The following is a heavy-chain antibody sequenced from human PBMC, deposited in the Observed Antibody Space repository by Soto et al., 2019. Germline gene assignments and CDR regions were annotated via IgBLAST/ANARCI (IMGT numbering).Heavy chain of an antibody. CDR3: ARSLYYCDSSGYYPPMFDS. J-gene: IGHJ4*02. CDR1: GVSISSGGYY. CDR2: IYYSGST. V-gene: IGHV4-31*03. Sequence: PSETLSLTCTVSGVSISSGGYYWSWIRQHPGKGLEWIGYIYYSGSTYYNPSLKSRGTISVDTSKNQVSLKLISVTAADTAVYYCARSLYYCDSSGYYPPMFDSWGQGTLVTVSS. D-gene: IGHD3-22*01.